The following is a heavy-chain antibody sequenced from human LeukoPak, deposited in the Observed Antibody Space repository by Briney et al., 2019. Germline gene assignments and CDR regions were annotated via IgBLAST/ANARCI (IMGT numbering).Heavy chain of an antibody. V-gene: IGHV3-30*02. CDR3: AKDTTYYDFWSSSRGPEWVFDY. CDR2: VRFDGNNV. J-gene: IGHJ4*02. CDR1: AFTFSSCG. D-gene: IGHD3-3*01. Sequence: GGSLRLSCVASAFTFSSCGMHWVRQAPGKGLEWVAFVRFDGNNVYYADSVRGRFTISRDNSKITLYLQMNSLKPEDTGIYYCAKDTTYYDFWSSSRGPEWVFDYWGQGTLVTVSS.